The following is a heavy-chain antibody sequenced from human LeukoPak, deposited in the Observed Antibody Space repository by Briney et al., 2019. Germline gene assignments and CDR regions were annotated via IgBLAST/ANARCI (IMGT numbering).Heavy chain of an antibody. D-gene: IGHD4-17*01. CDR3: ARDSYGDYVRNAFDI. CDR2: IIPIFGTA. J-gene: IGHJ3*02. CDR1: GGTFSSYA. V-gene: IGHV1-69*13. Sequence: ASVKVSCTASGGTFSSYAISWVRQAPGQGLEWMGGIIPIFGTANYAQKFQGRVTITADESTSTAYMELSSLRSEDTAVYYCARDSYGDYVRNAFDIWGQGTMVTVSS.